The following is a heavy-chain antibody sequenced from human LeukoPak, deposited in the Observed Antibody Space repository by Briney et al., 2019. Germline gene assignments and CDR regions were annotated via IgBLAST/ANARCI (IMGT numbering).Heavy chain of an antibody. D-gene: IGHD6-13*01. CDR1: GGSFSGYY. CDR2: INHSGST. V-gene: IGHV4-34*01. Sequence: PSETLSLTCAVYGGSFSGYYWSWIRQPPGKGLEWIGEINHSGSTNYNPSLKSRVTISVDTSKNQFSLKLSSVTAADTAVYYCARGPFTAAAGPNPYFDCWGQGTLVTVSS. J-gene: IGHJ4*02. CDR3: ARGPFTAAAGPNPYFDC.